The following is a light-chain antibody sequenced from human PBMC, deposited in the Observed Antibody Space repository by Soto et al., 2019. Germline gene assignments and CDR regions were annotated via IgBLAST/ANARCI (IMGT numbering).Light chain of an antibody. V-gene: IGLV1-40*01. CDR1: SSNIGAGYD. J-gene: IGLJ1*01. CDR3: QSYDSGLTGDV. Sequence: QSVLTQPPSVSGAPGQTVTISCAGSSSNIGAGYDVHWYQQLSGRAPKLLMYGNSYRPSGVPDRFSGSKSGTSASLAITALQAEDEADYYCQSYDSGLTGDVFGTGTKLTVL. CDR2: GNS.